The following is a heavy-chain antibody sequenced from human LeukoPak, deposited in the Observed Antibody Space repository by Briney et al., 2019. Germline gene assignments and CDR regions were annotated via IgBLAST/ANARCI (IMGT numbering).Heavy chain of an antibody. CDR2: ISGSGGST. D-gene: IGHD3-10*01. J-gene: IGHJ4*02. V-gene: IGHV3-23*01. CDR1: GFTFSSYA. Sequence: PGGSLRLSCAASGFTFSSYAMSWVRQAPGKGLEWVSAISGSGGSTYYADSVKGRFTISRDNSKNTLYLQMNSLRAEDTAVYYYAKLEGITMVRGANDYWGQGTLVTVSS. CDR3: AKLEGITMVRGANDY.